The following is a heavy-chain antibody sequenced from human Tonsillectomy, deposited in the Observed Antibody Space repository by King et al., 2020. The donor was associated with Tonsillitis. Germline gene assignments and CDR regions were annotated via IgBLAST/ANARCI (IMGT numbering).Heavy chain of an antibody. D-gene: IGHD3-10*01. V-gene: IGHV3-15*01. J-gene: IGHJ4*02. CDR2: IKNKAATETT. Sequence: VQLVESGGDLVKPGGSLRLSCAASGFTFTSAWLSWVRQAPGKGLEWVGRIKNKAATETTDYAAPVKGRFTISRDDSKNILYLQMNSLKTEDTAVYYCPTLPNPGGGDDGGQGTLVTVSP. CDR3: PTLPNPGGGDD. CDR1: GFTFTSAW.